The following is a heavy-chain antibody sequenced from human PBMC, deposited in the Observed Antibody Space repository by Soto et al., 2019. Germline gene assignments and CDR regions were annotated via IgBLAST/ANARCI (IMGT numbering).Heavy chain of an antibody. CDR1: GFTFSNYA. J-gene: IGHJ4*02. V-gene: IGHV3-23*01. Sequence: EVQLLESGGGLVQPGGSLRLSCAASGFTFSNYAMTWVRQAPGKGLEWVSAINGDGGGNGGSTYYADSVKGRFTISRDKTRNTLYLHMNNLRVEDTAEYYCAKRPLTWYLGLDYWGQGALVTVSS. CDR2: INGDGGGNGGST. D-gene: IGHD3-9*01. CDR3: AKRPLTWYLGLDY.